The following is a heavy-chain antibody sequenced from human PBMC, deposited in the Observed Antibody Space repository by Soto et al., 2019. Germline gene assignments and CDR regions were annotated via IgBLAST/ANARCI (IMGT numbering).Heavy chain of an antibody. J-gene: IGHJ6*02. V-gene: IGHV4-59*01. CDR1: GGSISSYY. D-gene: IGHD6-6*01. Sequence: SETLSLTCTVSGGSISSYYWSWIRQPPGKGLEWIGYIYYSGSTNYNPSLKSRVTISVDTSKNQFSLKLSSVTAADTAVYYCARDLIVTYSSSSYYYGMDVWGQGTTVTVSS. CDR3: ARDLIVTYSSSSYYYGMDV. CDR2: IYYSGST.